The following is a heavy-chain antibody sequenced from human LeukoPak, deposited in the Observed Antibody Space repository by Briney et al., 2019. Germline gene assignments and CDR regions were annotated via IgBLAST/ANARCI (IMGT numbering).Heavy chain of an antibody. Sequence: GGSLRLSCAASGFTFSSYSMNWVRQAPGKGLEWVSSISISSSYIYYADSVKGRFTISRDNAKNPLYLQMNSLRAEDTAVYYCAREDSYYYGSGSYPFDYWGQGTLVTVSS. V-gene: IGHV3-21*01. J-gene: IGHJ4*02. CDR3: AREDSYYYGSGSYPFDY. CDR2: ISISSSYI. CDR1: GFTFSSYS. D-gene: IGHD3-10*01.